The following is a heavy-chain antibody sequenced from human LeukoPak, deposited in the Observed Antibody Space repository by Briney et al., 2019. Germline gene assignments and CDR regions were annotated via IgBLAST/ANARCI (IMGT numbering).Heavy chain of an antibody. V-gene: IGHV3-48*03. D-gene: IGHD2-2*01. CDR1: GFTFSSYE. CDR3: ARGLKGQYQDAFDI. Sequence: GGSLRLSCAASGFTFSSYELHWVRQAPGKGLDCVSYISRSGSTLKYADSVKGRSTISRGSAKNSLYPQLNTLRAEQTSVYYCARGLKGQYQDAFDIGGQGTRVTVSA. J-gene: IGHJ3*02. CDR2: ISRSGSTL.